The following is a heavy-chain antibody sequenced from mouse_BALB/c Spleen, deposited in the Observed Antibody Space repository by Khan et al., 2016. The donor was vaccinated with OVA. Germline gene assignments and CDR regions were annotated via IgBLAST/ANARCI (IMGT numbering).Heavy chain of an antibody. D-gene: IGHD2-4*01. J-gene: IGHJ4*01. V-gene: IGHV1S29*02. CDR3: VRCGDHYDCPGAMDY. CDR1: GYTFTDYN. Sequence: VQLQQSGPELVKPGASVKISCRASGYTFTDYNIHWVKQSPGKSLEWIAYIYSYNGDTVYDQKFETKATLTVAISSSTAYMELRSLTSEDSAVLDCVRCGDHYDCPGAMDYWAQGTSVTVSS. CDR2: IYSYNGDT.